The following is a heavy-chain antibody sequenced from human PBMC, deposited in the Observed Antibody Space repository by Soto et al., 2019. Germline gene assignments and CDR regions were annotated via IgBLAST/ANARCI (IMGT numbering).Heavy chain of an antibody. CDR1: GDSITSSYW. V-gene: IGHV4-4*02. CDR3: ATHIPIANILGFDY. Sequence: QVQLQESGPGLVKPSGTLSLTCTVSGDSITSSYWWSWVRQPPGGGLEWIGKISHTGTNYYNPSPESRITISVEKSKNQFSMKTTSVTAADTAVFYSATHIPIANILGFDYWGHGTLVTVSS. J-gene: IGHJ4*01. CDR2: ISHTGTN. D-gene: IGHD2-21*01.